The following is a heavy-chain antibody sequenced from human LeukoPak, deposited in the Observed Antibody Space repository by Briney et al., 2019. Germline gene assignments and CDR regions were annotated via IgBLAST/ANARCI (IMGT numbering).Heavy chain of an antibody. D-gene: IGHD3-22*01. CDR2: LNPYSGDT. CDR1: GYSFTGYY. CDR3: ARGTMNLDF. J-gene: IGHJ1*01. V-gene: IGHV1-2*02. Sequence: VASVKVSCKASGYSFTGYYVHWVRQAPGQGLEWMGWLNPYSGDTAYAQKFQGRVTMTRDTSISTAYMEVSRLRSDDTAVYYCARGTMNLDFWGQGTLVIVSS.